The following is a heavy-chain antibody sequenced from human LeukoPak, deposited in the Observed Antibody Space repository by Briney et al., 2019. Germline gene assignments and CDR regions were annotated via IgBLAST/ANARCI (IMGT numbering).Heavy chain of an antibody. Sequence: GGSLRLSCAASGFTFSSYAMRWVRQAPGKGLEWVSAISGSGGSTYYADFVKGRFTISRDNSKNTLYLQMNSLRAEDTAVYYCAKDMTPGVHYYGMDVWGQGTTVTVSS. CDR3: AKDMTPGVHYYGMDV. D-gene: IGHD3-10*01. CDR1: GFTFSSYA. J-gene: IGHJ6*02. V-gene: IGHV3-23*01. CDR2: ISGSGGST.